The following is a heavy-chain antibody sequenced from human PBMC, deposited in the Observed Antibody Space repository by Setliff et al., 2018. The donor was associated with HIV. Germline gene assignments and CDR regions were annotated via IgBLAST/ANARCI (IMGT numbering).Heavy chain of an antibody. V-gene: IGHV1-8*02. D-gene: IGHD3-16*02. CDR2: ISGYNGNT. CDR1: GYTFTGYY. J-gene: IGHJ6*03. Sequence: ASVKVSCKASGYTFTGYYMHWVRQAPGQGLEWMGWISGYNGNTNSEQKFQGRVTMTRNTSISTAYMELSSLRSEDTAVYYCARGIKLVGGVIVGSMDVWGKGTTVTVSS. CDR3: ARGIKLVGGVIVGSMDV.